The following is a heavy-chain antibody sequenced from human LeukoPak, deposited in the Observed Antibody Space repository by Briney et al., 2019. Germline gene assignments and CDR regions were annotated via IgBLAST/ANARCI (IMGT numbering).Heavy chain of an antibody. J-gene: IGHJ6*03. CDR1: GFSFNTYS. V-gene: IGHV3-21*01. CDR3: AKVQRYGHGYYYYYMDV. Sequence: PGGSLRLSCAASGFSFNTYSMNWVRQAPGKGLEWVSSINSDSTYIYYADSVKGRFIVSRDNAKNSLYLQMNSLRAEDTAVYYCAKVQRYGHGYYYYYMDVWGKGTTVTVSS. CDR2: INSDSTYI. D-gene: IGHD5-18*01.